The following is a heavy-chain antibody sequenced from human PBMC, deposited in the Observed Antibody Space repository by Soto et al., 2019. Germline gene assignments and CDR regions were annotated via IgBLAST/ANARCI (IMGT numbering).Heavy chain of an antibody. J-gene: IGHJ4*02. CDR1: GFTFSSYA. CDR3: AKDQAEWRQWEPAGGFDF. Sequence: PGGSLSLSCAASGFTFSSYAMSWVRQAPGKGLEWVSAISGSGGSTYYADSVKGRFTISRDNSKNTLYLQMNSLRAEDTAVYYCAKDQAEWRQWEPAGGFDFWGQGTLVTVSS. CDR2: ISGSGGST. D-gene: IGHD1-26*01. V-gene: IGHV3-23*01.